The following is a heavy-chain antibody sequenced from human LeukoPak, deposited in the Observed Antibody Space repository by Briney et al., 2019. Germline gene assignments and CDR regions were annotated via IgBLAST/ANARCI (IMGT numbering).Heavy chain of an antibody. Sequence: GGSLRLSCAASGFTFSSYWMHWVRQAPGKGLVWVSRIKSDGSGTSYADSVKGRFTISRDNAKNTLYLQMNSLRAEDTAVYYRARGSDSSGWYSSFDYWGQGTLVTVSS. CDR1: GFTFSSYW. CDR2: IKSDGSGT. D-gene: IGHD6-19*01. J-gene: IGHJ4*02. V-gene: IGHV3-74*01. CDR3: ARGSDSSGWYSSFDY.